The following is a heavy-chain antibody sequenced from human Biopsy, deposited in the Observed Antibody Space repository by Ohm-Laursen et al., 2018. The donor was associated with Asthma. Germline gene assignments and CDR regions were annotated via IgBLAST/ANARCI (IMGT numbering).Heavy chain of an antibody. Sequence: TLSLTCAVYGGSFSSNYWSWIRQTPGKGLEWLGDTHHSGYTNYNPSLSSRLTLSVDTSKNQFSLILSSVTAADTAVYCCARHDHRWDTYADFWGQGTLVTVSS. D-gene: IGHD2-2*01. CDR2: THHSGYT. J-gene: IGHJ4*02. CDR1: GGSFSSNY. V-gene: IGHV4-34*01. CDR3: ARHDHRWDTYADF.